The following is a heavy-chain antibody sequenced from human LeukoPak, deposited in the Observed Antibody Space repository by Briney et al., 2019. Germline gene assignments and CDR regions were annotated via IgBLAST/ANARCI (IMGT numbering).Heavy chain of an antibody. Sequence: GGSLRLSCAASGFTFSSYAMHWVRQAPGKGLEWVAVISYDGSNKYYADSVEGRFTISRDNSKNTLHLQMNSLRVEDTAVYYCARGGTDYYVMDVWGQGTTVTVSS. J-gene: IGHJ6*02. CDR2: ISYDGSNK. D-gene: IGHD1-1*01. V-gene: IGHV3-30-3*01. CDR3: ARGGTDYYVMDV. CDR1: GFTFSSYA.